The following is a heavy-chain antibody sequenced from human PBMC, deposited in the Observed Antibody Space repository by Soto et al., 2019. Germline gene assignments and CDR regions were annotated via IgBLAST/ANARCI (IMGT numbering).Heavy chain of an antibody. Sequence: PSETLSLTCTVSGGSISSYYWSWIRQPPGKGLEWIGYIYYSGSTNYNPSLKSRVTISVDTSKNQFSLKLSSVTAADTAVYYCARARDGYNPDYWGQGTLVTVSS. D-gene: IGHD5-12*01. CDR3: ARARDGYNPDY. V-gene: IGHV4-59*01. CDR2: IYYSGST. CDR1: GGSISSYY. J-gene: IGHJ4*02.